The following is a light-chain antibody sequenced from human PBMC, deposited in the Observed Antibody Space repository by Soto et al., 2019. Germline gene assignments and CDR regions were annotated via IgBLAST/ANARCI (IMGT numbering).Light chain of an antibody. CDR2: GAS. Sequence: EIVMTQSPDTLSVSPGEGATLSCRASRSISRYLAWYQHQPGQAPRLLIYGASSRASGIPDRFRGSGSGTDFTLTISRLEPEDFAVYYCQQYANSHGTFGQGTKVDIK. J-gene: IGKJ1*01. CDR3: QQYANSHGT. V-gene: IGKV3-20*01. CDR1: RSISRY.